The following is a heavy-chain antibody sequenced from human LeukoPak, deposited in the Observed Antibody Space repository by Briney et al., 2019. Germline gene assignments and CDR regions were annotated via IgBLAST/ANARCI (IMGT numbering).Heavy chain of an antibody. Sequence: PSETLSLTCTVSGGSISSSSYYWGWIRQPPGKGLEWIGSIYYSGNTYYNPSLKSRVTISVDTSKNQFSLKLSSVTAADTAVYYCARTSEGFYYYYYMDVWGKGTTVTVSS. CDR2: IYYSGNT. CDR1: GGSISSSSYY. V-gene: IGHV4-39*07. J-gene: IGHJ6*03. CDR3: ARTSEGFYYYYYMDV.